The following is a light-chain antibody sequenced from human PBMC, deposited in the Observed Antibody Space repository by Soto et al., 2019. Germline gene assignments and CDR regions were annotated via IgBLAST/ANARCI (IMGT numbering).Light chain of an antibody. V-gene: IGKV3-20*01. CDR3: QHYGSSPES. CDR1: QSVSSNS. Sequence: EIVLTQSPGTLSLSPGERATLSCRASQSVSSNSLAWYQQKPGQAPRLLIYGASSRVAGIPDRFSGGGSGPDFTLTISRLEAEDFAVYYCQHYGSSPESFGQGTRLEIK. CDR2: GAS. J-gene: IGKJ5*01.